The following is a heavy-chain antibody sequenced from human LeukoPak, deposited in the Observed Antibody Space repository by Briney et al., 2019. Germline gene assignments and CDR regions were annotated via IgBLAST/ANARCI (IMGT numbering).Heavy chain of an antibody. CDR3: AKDLWRVNYFDY. V-gene: IGHV4-34*01. D-gene: IGHD3-3*01. J-gene: IGHJ4*02. CDR1: GGSFSGYY. Sequence: SETLSLTCAVYGGSFSGYYWSWIRQPPGKGLEWIGEINHGGSTNYNPSLKSRVTISVDTSQNQFSLRLSSVTAADTAVYYCAKDLWRVNYFDYWGQGTLVTVSS. CDR2: INHGGST.